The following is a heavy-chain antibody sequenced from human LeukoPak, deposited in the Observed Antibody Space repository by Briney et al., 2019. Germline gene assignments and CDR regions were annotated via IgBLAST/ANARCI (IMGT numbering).Heavy chain of an antibody. J-gene: IGHJ4*02. CDR1: GYTFTSFD. V-gene: IGHV1-46*01. Sequence: ASVKVSCKASGYTFTSFDVNWVRQAPGQGLEWMGIINPSGGSTSYTQKFQGRVTMTRDMSTSTVYMELSSLRSEDTAVYYCAREPHDSSGYYEYYFDYWGQGILVTVSS. D-gene: IGHD3-22*01. CDR3: AREPHDSSGYYEYYFDY. CDR2: INPSGGST.